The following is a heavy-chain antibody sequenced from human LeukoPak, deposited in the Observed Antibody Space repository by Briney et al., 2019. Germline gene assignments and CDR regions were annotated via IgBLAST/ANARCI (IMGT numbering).Heavy chain of an antibody. CDR3: AREDEGGPLVFDY. CDR1: GFTFSSYW. D-gene: IGHD2-15*01. Sequence: PGGSLRLSCAASGFTFSSYWMHWVRQAPGKGLVWVSRINTDGSSTSYADSVKGRFTISRDNAKNTLYLQMNSLRAEDTAVYYCAREDEGGPLVFDYWGQGTLVTVSS. CDR2: INTDGSST. V-gene: IGHV3-74*01. J-gene: IGHJ4*02.